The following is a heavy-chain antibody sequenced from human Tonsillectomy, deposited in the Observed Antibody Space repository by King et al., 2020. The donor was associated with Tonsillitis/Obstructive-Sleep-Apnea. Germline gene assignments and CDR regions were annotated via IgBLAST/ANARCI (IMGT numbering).Heavy chain of an antibody. D-gene: IGHD2-2*01. CDR2: IDWDDDK. J-gene: IGHJ4*01. CDR3: ARITSTSCLGDF. V-gene: IGHV2-70*11. CDR1: GFSLSTSGMC. Sequence: VTLKESGPALVKPTQTLTLTCTFSGFSLSTSGMCVSWIRQPPGKALEWLARIDWDDDKHYSTSLKTRLTISKDTSKNQVVLTMTNMDPVDTATYYCARITSTSCLGDFWGQRSLVTVSS.